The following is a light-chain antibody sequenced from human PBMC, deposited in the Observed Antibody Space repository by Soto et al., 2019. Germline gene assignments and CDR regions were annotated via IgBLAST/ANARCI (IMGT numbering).Light chain of an antibody. Sequence: DIQVTQSPSSLSASIRDRVTITCRASRSISSYLNWYQQKPGKAPKVVIYAASSLQSGVPSRFSGSGSGTDFTLTISSLQPEDSATYFCQQTYSAPWTFGQGTKVYIK. CDR1: RSISSY. CDR2: AAS. J-gene: IGKJ1*01. V-gene: IGKV1-39*01. CDR3: QQTYSAPWT.